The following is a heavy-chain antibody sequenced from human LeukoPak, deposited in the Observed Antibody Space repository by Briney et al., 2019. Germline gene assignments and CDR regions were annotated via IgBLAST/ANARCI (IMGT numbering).Heavy chain of an antibody. D-gene: IGHD3-3*01. CDR1: VHTLTALP. J-gene: IGHJ6*03. Sequence: ASVKVSCKVSVHTLTALPMHWVRQAPGKGLEWMGSFDPHDDETIYARNFLGRVTMTEDTSTNTAFMELTDLRSEDTAVYYCAAFDASWSGYFSSSPYYYYVDVWGGGTTVTVSS. V-gene: IGHV1-24*01. CDR2: FDPHDDET. CDR3: AAFDASWSGYFSSSPYYYYVDV.